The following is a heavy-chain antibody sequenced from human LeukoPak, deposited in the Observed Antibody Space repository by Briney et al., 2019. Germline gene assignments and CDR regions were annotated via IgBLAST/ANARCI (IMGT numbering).Heavy chain of an antibody. D-gene: IGHD3-22*01. J-gene: IGHJ4*02. V-gene: IGHV3-23*01. CDR1: GFTFSSYA. Sequence: AGGSLRLSCAASGFTFSSYAMTWVRQAPGEGLEWVSAISGSGGSTYYADSVKGRFTISRDNSKNTLYLQMNSLRAEDTAVYYCYIPYYDTSAYKGYWGQGTLVTVSS. CDR2: ISGSGGST. CDR3: YIPYYDTSAYKGY.